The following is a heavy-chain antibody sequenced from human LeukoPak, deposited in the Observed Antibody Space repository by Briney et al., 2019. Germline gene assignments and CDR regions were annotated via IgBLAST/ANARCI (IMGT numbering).Heavy chain of an antibody. J-gene: IGHJ4*02. Sequence: SETLSLTCTVSGGSISSSSYYWGWIRQPPGKGLEWIGSIYYSGSTYYNPSLKSRVTISVDTSKNQFSLKLSSVTAADTAVYYCAAHFTVVRGVIINDFDHWGQGTLVTVSS. CDR2: IYYSGST. D-gene: IGHD3-10*01. CDR1: GGSISSSSYY. CDR3: AAHFTVVRGVIINDFDH. V-gene: IGHV4-39*01.